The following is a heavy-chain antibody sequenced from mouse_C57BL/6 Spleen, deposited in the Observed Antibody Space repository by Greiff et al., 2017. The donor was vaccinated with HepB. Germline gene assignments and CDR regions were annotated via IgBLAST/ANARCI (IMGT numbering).Heavy chain of an antibody. D-gene: IGHD2-1*01. CDR3: TRRGGYYGNYDLAY. CDR2: IDPETGGT. CDR1: GYTFTDYE. V-gene: IGHV1-15*01. J-gene: IGHJ3*01. Sequence: LVESGAELVRPGASVTLSCKASGYTFTDYEMHWVKQTPVHGLEWIGAIDPETGGTAYNQKFKGKAILTADKSSSTAYMELRSLTSEDSAVYYCTRRGGYYGNYDLAYWGQGTLVTVSA.